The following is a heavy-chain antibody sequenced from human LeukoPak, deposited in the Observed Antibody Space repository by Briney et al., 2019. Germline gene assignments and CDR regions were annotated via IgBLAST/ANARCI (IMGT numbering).Heavy chain of an antibody. Sequence: SETLSLTCTVSGGSISSGGYYWTWIRQPPGKGLEWIGYIYYSGNTYYNPSLKSRVTISVDTSNNHFSLTLSSVTAADTAVYYCARAIRLPSYYFDYWGQGTLVTVSS. D-gene: IGHD2-15*01. CDR3: ARAIRLPSYYFDY. V-gene: IGHV4-31*03. CDR2: IYYSGNT. J-gene: IGHJ4*02. CDR1: GGSISSGGYY.